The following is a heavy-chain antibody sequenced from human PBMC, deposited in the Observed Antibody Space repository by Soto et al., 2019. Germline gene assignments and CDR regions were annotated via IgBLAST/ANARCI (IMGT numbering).Heavy chain of an antibody. D-gene: IGHD3-22*01. CDR1: GFTFTSFY. CDR3: AILYYYDSGDYYSNYQYYGMDV. J-gene: IGHJ6*02. Sequence: ASVKVSCKASGFTFTSFYMHWVRRAPGQGPEWMGIMHPYGGSTGYAQKFQGRVTLTRDTSTRTDYMELSSLRSDDTAVYYCAILYYYDSGDYYSNYQYYGMDVWGQGTTVTVSS. V-gene: IGHV1-46*01. CDR2: MHPYGGST.